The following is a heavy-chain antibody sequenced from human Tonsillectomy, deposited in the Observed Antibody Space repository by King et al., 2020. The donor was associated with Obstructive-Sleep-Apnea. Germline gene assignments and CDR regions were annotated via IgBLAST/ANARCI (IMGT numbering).Heavy chain of an antibody. CDR1: GYTLTTYY. CDR2: INPSGGST. J-gene: IGHJ4*02. D-gene: IGHD3-16*01. V-gene: IGHV1-46*01. CDR3: ARARGGSYYDY. Sequence: QLVQSGAEVKKPGASVKVSCKASGYTLTTYYMHWVRQAPGQGLEWMGLINPSGGSTSYAQKFQGRVTMTRDTSTSTVYMELSSLRSEDTAVYYCARARGGSYYDYWGQGTLVTVSS.